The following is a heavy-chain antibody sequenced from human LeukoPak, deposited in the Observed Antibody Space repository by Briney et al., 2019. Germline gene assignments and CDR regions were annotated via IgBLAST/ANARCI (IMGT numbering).Heavy chain of an antibody. J-gene: IGHJ4*02. D-gene: IGHD3-16*01. CDR2: IYYSRTA. V-gene: IGHV4-39*07. CDR1: GGSISSGSYN. CDR3: ARDTIGIGLRLGEYTDY. Sequence: SETLSLTCTVSGGSISSGSYNWGWIRQPPGKGLESIGSIYYSRTAYYNPSLKSRVTISVGTSNKQFSLKQSSVTAADTAVYYCARDTIGIGLRLGEYTDYWGQGILVTVSS.